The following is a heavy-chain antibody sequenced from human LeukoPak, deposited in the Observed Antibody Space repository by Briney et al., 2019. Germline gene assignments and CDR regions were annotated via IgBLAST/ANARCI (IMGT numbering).Heavy chain of an antibody. V-gene: IGHV1-18*01. D-gene: IGHD3-10*01. CDR1: GYTFSSYG. J-gene: IGHJ4*02. Sequence: ASVKVSCKASGYTFSSYGISWVRQAPGQGREWMGWISAYNGNTNYAQKLQGRVTMTTDTSTSTAYMEVRSLRSDDTAVYYCARDLGYGAGSYGDYWGQGTLVAVSS. CDR3: ARDLGYGAGSYGDY. CDR2: ISAYNGNT.